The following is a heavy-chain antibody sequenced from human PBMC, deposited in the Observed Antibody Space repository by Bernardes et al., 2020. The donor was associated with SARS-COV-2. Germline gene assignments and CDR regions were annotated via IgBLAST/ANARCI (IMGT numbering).Heavy chain of an antibody. CDR1: GFGFSSNG. Sequence: GSLRLSCAASGFGFSSNGLSWVRQAPGKGLEWVSSSGGDGGTHYADSVRGRFTIYRDTAKNTLYLQMNSLRVDDTALYFCAKDLFWWSAADFWGQGTVVTVS. D-gene: IGHD3-16*01. CDR2: SGGDGGT. V-gene: IGHV3-23*01. J-gene: IGHJ4*02. CDR3: AKDLFWWSAADF.